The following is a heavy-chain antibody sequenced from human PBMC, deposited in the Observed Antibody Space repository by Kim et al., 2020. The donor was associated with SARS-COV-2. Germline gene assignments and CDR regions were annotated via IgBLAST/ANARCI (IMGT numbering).Heavy chain of an antibody. CDR2: IYYSGTT. Sequence: SETLSLTCTVSGGSISSDYWSWFRQPPGKGLEWIGYIYYSGTTYYNPPLKSRVTISIDRSKNQFSLNLSSVTAADTAVYYCARVLAVPRAFDYWGQGALVTVSS. V-gene: IGHV4-59*01. J-gene: IGHJ4*02. CDR1: GGSISSDY. D-gene: IGHD6-19*01. CDR3: ARVLAVPRAFDY.